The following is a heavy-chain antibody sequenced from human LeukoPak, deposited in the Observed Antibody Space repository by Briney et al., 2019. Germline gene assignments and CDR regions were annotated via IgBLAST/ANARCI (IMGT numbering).Heavy chain of an antibody. J-gene: IGHJ4*02. CDR2: TYYSGST. CDR3: ARQPYYYDSSGYLV. D-gene: IGHD3-22*01. CDR1: DGSISSSSYY. Sequence: PSETLSLTCTVSDGSISSSSYYWGWIRQPPGKGLEWIGSTYYSGSTYSNPSFKSRVTISVDTSKNQFSLKLSSVTAADTAVYYCARQPYYYDSSGYLVWGQGTLVTVSS. V-gene: IGHV4-39*01.